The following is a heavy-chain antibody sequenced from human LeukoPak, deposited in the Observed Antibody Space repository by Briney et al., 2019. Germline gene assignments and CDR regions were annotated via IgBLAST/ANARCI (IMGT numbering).Heavy chain of an antibody. CDR3: AKDIQATPSAFDI. CDR2: ISWNSGSI. CDR1: GFTFDDYA. J-gene: IGHJ3*02. Sequence: PGGSLRLSCAASGFTFDDYAMQWVRQAPGKGLEWVSGISWNSGSIGYADSVKGRFTISRDNAKNSLYLQMNSLRAEDMALYYCAKDIQATPSAFDIWGQGTMVTVSS. V-gene: IGHV3-9*03. D-gene: IGHD5-24*01.